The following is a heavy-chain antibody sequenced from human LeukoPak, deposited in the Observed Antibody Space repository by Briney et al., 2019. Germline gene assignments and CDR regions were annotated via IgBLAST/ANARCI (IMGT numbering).Heavy chain of an antibody. CDR1: GFTFDDYG. CDR3: ARDEPGGYSYGSFDY. V-gene: IGHV3-20*04. CDR2: INWNGGST. J-gene: IGHJ4*02. Sequence: GGSLRLSCAASGFTFDDYGMSWVRQAPGKGLEWVSGINWNGGSTGYADSVKGRFTISRDNAKSSLYLQMNSLRAEDTALYYCARDEPGGYSYGSFDYWGQGTLVTVSS. D-gene: IGHD5-18*01.